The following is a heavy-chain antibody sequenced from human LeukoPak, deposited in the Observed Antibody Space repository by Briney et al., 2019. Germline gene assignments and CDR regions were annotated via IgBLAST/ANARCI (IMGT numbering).Heavy chain of an antibody. J-gene: IGHJ4*02. D-gene: IGHD3-22*01. Sequence: PSETLSLTCAVSGESFSYNYWTWVRQPPGKGLEWIGDINHSGRVNYRPSLKSRVTISVDTSKSQFSLKLSAVTAADTAVYYCARGLGPMSPSLDYWGQGSLVTASS. V-gene: IGHV4-34*01. CDR1: GESFSYNY. CDR3: ARGLGPMSPSLDY. CDR2: INHSGRV.